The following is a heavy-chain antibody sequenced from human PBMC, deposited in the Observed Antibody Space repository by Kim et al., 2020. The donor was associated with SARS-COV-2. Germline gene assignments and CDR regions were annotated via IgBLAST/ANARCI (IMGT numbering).Heavy chain of an antibody. CDR2: IWYDGGNN. J-gene: IGHJ6*02. CDR1: GFTFSSYG. Sequence: GGSLRLSCAASGFTFSSYGIRWVRQAPGKVLGWVAVIWYDGGNNYYADSVKGRSTISRDHSKNTLYLQMNSRRAEDTAVYYCARDTRDYYGMDVWGQGTTVTVSS. CDR3: ARDTRDYYGMDV. V-gene: IGHV3-33*01.